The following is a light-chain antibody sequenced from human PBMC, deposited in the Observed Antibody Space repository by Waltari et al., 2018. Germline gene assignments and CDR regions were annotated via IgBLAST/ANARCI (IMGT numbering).Light chain of an antibody. V-gene: IGKV4-1*01. CDR3: QQCYTFPYT. CDR2: WAS. CDR1: QSVLSSANNKSY. J-gene: IGKJ2*01. Sequence: NSKSGQSVLSSANNKSYLGWYQQRPGQPPKLLITWASTRESGVPDRFSGSGSGTDFTLTISSLQAEDVAVYFCQQCYTFPYTFGQGTKLEIK.